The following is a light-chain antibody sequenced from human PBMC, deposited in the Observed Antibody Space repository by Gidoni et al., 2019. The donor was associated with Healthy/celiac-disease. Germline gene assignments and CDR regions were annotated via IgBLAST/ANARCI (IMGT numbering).Light chain of an antibody. CDR1: KLWDKY. V-gene: IGLV3-1*01. CDR3: PAWDSSTACEV. J-gene: IGLJ2*01. CDR2: QDS. Sequence: YELTQPPSVSVSPGQTASITCSGDKLWDKYSCWYQQKTGQSPVLVIYQDSKRTSGIPERFSGSNSGNTATLTISGTQAMDEADYYCPAWDSSTACEVFGGGTKLTVL.